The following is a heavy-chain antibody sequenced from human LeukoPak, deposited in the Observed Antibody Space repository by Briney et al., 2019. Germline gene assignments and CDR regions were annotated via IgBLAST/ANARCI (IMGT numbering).Heavy chain of an antibody. CDR3: ARALIAARPDSLFDY. Sequence: PGGSLRLSCAASGFAFSNAWMSWVRQAPGKGLEWVAFIRYDGSNKYYADSVKGRFTISRDNSKNTLYLQMGSLRPEDMAVYYSARALIAARPDSLFDYWGQGTLVTVSS. J-gene: IGHJ4*02. V-gene: IGHV3-30*02. D-gene: IGHD6-6*01. CDR1: GFAFSNAW. CDR2: IRYDGSNK.